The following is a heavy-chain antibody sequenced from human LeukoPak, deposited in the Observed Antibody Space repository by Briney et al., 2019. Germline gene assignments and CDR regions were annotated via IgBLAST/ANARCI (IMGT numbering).Heavy chain of an antibody. Sequence: HGSSVKFSCRASGGTFSSYAISWVRQAPGQGLEWMGGIIPIFGTANYAHTFQGRVTITTDESTRTAYMELSSLRSEDTAVYYCASGLSQGLRLGELSFDYWGQGTLVTVSS. J-gene: IGHJ4*02. V-gene: IGHV1-69*05. D-gene: IGHD3-16*02. CDR2: IIPIFGTA. CDR1: GGTFSSYA. CDR3: ASGLSQGLRLGELSFDY.